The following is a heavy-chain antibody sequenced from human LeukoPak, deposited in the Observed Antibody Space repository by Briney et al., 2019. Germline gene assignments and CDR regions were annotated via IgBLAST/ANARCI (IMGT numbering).Heavy chain of an antibody. CDR1: RGTFSSYA. D-gene: IGHD5-12*01. Sequence: ASVKVSCKASRGTFSSYAISWVRQAPGQGLEWMGGIIPIFGTANYAQKFQGRVTITTDESTSTAYMELSSLRSEDTAVYYCARDNYDMWLRRSYYYYYMDVWGKGTTVTVSS. V-gene: IGHV1-69*05. CDR2: IIPIFGTA. J-gene: IGHJ6*03. CDR3: ARDNYDMWLRRSYYYYYMDV.